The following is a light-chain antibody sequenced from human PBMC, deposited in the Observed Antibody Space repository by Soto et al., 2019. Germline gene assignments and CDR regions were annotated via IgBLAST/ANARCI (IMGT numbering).Light chain of an antibody. J-gene: IGKJ2*01. V-gene: IGKV1-5*01. CDR3: QQYNSYSPYT. CDR2: DAS. Sequence: DIQMTQSPSTLSASVGDRVTITCRASQSISSWLAWYQRKPGKAPKLLIYDASSLESGVPSRFSGSGSGTEFNLTISSLPPYDFATYYCQQYNSYSPYTFGQGTKLEIK. CDR1: QSISSW.